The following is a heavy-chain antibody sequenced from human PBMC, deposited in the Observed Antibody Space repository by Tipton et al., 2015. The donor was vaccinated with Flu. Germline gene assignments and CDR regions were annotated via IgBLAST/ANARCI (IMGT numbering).Heavy chain of an antibody. CDR3: ARLSYYDVDLKNFYFED. Sequence: TLSLTCTVSSGSIRSTNYFCAWIRQPPGKGLELIGSIYPSGTTYYNPSLKSRVTISVDTSKSQFSLKRRSVTAADTAVYYCARLSYYDVDLKNFYFEDWGQGTLVTVSS. CDR2: IYPSGTT. J-gene: IGHJ4*02. CDR1: SGSIRSTNYF. D-gene: IGHD3-10*02. V-gene: IGHV4-39*01.